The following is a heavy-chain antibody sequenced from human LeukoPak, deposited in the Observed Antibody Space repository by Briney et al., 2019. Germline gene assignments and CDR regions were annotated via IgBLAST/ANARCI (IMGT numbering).Heavy chain of an antibody. CDR3: ARESMALFSNWFDP. V-gene: IGHV1-2*02. Sequence: ASVKVSCKASGYTFTGYYMHWVRQAPGQGLEWMGWINPNSGGTNYAQKFQGRVTMTRDTSISTAYMELSRLRSDDTAVYYCARESMALFSNWFDPWGQGTLVTVSS. CDR1: GYTFTGYY. J-gene: IGHJ5*02. CDR2: INPNSGGT. D-gene: IGHD2-21*01.